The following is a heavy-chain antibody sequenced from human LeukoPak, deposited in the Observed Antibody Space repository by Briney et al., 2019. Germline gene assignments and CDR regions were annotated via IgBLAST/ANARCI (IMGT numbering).Heavy chain of an antibody. CDR1: GYSFTNYG. CDR2: INPHSGGT. D-gene: IGHD3-22*01. V-gene: IGHV1-2*02. CDR3: ASGFMDYDRSGYYDDAFDI. Sequence: ASVKVSCKASGYSFTNYGISWVRQAPGQGLEWMGWINPHSGGTNYAQKFQGRVAMTRDTSISTAYMELSRLRSDDTAVYFCASGFMDYDRSGYYDDAFDIWGQGTMVTVSS. J-gene: IGHJ3*02.